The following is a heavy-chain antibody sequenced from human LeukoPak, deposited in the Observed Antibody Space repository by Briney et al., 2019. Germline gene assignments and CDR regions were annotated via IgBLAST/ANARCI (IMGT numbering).Heavy chain of an antibody. J-gene: IGHJ1*01. CDR3: ARRRYYDGSGYLE. D-gene: IGHD3-22*01. CDR2: IYYSGRT. V-gene: IGHV4-39*01. CDR1: GDSVSRSDSY. Sequence: SETLSLTCSVSGDSVSRSDSYWDWIRQPPGKGLEWIGTIYYSGRTYYSPSLKSRVTMSVDPSNNQFSLTLRPVTAADTAVYYCARRRYYDGSGYLEWGQGTLLSFSS.